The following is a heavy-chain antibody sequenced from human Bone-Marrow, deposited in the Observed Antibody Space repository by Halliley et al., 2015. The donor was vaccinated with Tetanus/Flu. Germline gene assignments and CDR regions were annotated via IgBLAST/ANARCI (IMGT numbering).Heavy chain of an antibody. V-gene: IGHV3-7*04. J-gene: IGHJ4*02. CDR2: IDYDGSER. CDR3: AREGAGPDF. Sequence: KGLDWVANIDYDGSERNYVDSVRGRFTISRDNTQNSLFLQMNNLRGEDTAVYYCAREGAGPDFWGQGTLVTVSS.